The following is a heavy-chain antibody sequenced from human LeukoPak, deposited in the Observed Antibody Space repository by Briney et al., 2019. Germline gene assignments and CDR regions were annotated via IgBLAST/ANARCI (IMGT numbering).Heavy chain of an antibody. CDR3: ARGRTIFGVGTYDC. D-gene: IGHD3-3*01. Sequence: SETLSLTWAVYGGSFSGYYWSWIRQPPGKGLEWIGEINHSGSTNYNPSLKSRVTISVDTSKNQFSLKLSSVTAADTAVYYCARGRTIFGVGTYDCWGQGTLVTVSS. CDR1: GGSFSGYY. J-gene: IGHJ4*02. V-gene: IGHV4-34*01. CDR2: INHSGST.